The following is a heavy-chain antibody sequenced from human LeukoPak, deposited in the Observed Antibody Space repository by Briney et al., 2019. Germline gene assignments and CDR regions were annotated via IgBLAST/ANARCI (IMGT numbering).Heavy chain of an antibody. J-gene: IGHJ6*02. CDR2: SNHFGRT. CDR1: GESFSGYF. D-gene: IGHD5-18*01. Sequence: SETLSLTCAVSGESFSGYFWTWIRQPPGKGLEWIGESNHFGRTDYNPSLKSRVTISVDTSKKQFPLNVRSVTDADTAVYFCARGRLQLWSFPLPYNHYAIDVWGQGTTVTVSS. V-gene: IGHV4-34*01. CDR3: ARGRLQLWSFPLPYNHYAIDV.